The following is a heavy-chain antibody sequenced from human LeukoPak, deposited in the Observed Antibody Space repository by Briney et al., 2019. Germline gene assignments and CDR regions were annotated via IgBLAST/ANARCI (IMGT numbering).Heavy chain of an antibody. CDR2: ISSGGTII. CDR1: GFTFSDYY. V-gene: IGHV3-11*01. D-gene: IGHD3-3*01. Sequence: PGGSLRLSCAASGFTFSDYYMTWIRQAPGKGLEWISYISSGGTIIYYADSVRGQFTISRDNAKKSLYLQMNSLRAEDTAVYYCARDYDHAFDIWGQGTTVTVSS. J-gene: IGHJ3*02. CDR3: ARDYDHAFDI.